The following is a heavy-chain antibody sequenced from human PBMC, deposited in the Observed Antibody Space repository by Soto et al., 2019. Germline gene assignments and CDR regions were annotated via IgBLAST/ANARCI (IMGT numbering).Heavy chain of an antibody. CDR2: IYYSGRT. CDR1: GISVSTSDYY. CDR3: AGFVVPASRNSDFDY. Sequence: QLQLQESGPGLVKPSETLSLTCTVSGISVSTSDYYWGWVRQPPGKGLDWIVNIYYSGRTFYNPSLGSRVTFSVDTSKNQFSRRVNSVTAADTAVYFCAGFVVPASRNSDFDYWGQGTLVTVSS. J-gene: IGHJ4*02. V-gene: IGHV4-39*01. D-gene: IGHD2-15*01.